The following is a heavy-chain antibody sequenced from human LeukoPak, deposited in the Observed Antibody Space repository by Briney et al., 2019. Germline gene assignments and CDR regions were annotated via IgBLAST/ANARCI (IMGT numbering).Heavy chain of an antibody. Sequence: GASVKDSCKASGYTFTSYGISWVRQAPGQGLEWMGWISAYNGNTNYAQKLQGRVTMTTDTSTSTAYMELRSLRSDDTAVYYCARGAYYYGSGSSPFDYWGQGTLVTVSS. CDR3: ARGAYYYGSGSSPFDY. J-gene: IGHJ4*02. CDR1: GYTFTSYG. V-gene: IGHV1-18*01. CDR2: ISAYNGNT. D-gene: IGHD3-10*01.